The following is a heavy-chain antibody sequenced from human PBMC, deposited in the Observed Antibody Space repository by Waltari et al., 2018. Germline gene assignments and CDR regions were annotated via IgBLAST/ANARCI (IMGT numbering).Heavy chain of an antibody. CDR1: GYSFTSYW. D-gene: IGHD2-21*01. CDR2: IYPGDSDT. J-gene: IGHJ6*02. CDR3: ARQGVVIASNYYYYGMDV. V-gene: IGHV5-51*01. Sequence: EVQLVQSGAEVKKPGESLKISCKGSGYSFTSYWIDWVRQMPGKGLEWMGIIYPGDSDTRYSPSFQGQVTISADKSISTAYLQWSSLKASDTAMYYCARQGVVIASNYYYYGMDVWGQGTTVTVSS.